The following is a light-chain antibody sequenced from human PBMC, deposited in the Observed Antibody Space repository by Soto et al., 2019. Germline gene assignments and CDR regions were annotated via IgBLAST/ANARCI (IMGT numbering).Light chain of an antibody. V-gene: IGKV3-11*01. J-gene: IGKJ1*01. CDR1: QSVSRY. CDR2: GAS. CDR3: QHFGTAPPWT. Sequence: EIVLTQSPATLSLSPGERATLSCRASQSVSRYLAWYQQKPGQAPRLLIQGASNRATGIPARFSGSGSGTDFTLTISSLEPEDFAVYYCQHFGTAPPWTFGQGTKVDIK.